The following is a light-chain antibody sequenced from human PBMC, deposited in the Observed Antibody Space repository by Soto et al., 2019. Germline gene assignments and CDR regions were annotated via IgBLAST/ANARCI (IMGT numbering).Light chain of an antibody. CDR2: GNN. CDR3: QSYDSSLSGYV. Sequence: QSVLAQPPSVSGTPGQRLTISCSGGTSNIGAAYNVDWYQQLPGTAPKLLIYGNNNRPSGVPARFSGSKSGTSASLAIAGLQAEDEGDYYCQSYDSSLSGYVFGTGTKLTVL. V-gene: IGLV1-40*01. J-gene: IGLJ1*01. CDR1: TSNIGAAYN.